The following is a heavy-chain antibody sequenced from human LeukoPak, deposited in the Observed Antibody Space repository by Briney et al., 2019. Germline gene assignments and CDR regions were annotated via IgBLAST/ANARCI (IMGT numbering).Heavy chain of an antibody. CDR2: IYYSGST. V-gene: IGHV4-30-4*08. D-gene: IGHD5-18*01. J-gene: IGHJ4*02. Sequence: SETLSLTCTVSGGSISSSSYYWGWIRQPPGKGLEWIGYIYYSGSTYYNPSLKSRVTISVDTSKNQFSLKLSSVTAADTAVYYCARDLGGYSYGYANYWGQGTLVTVSS. CDR1: GGSISSSSYY. CDR3: ARDLGGYSYGYANY.